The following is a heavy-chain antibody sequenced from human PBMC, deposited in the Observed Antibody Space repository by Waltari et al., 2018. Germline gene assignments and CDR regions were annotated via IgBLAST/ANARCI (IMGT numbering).Heavy chain of an antibody. CDR2: IDPSDSYT. J-gene: IGHJ4*02. V-gene: IGHV5-10-1*03. Sequence: EVRLVQSGPVVKKPGESLTISCQGSGYIFTPYWISWVRQMPGKGLEWMAKIDPSDSYTNYSLSFQGHVTISTDKSINTAFLQWHTLKASDTGVYYCARESYYDSGGYSVSWGQGTLVTVSS. CDR3: ARESYYDSGGYSVS. CDR1: GYIFTPYW. D-gene: IGHD3-22*01.